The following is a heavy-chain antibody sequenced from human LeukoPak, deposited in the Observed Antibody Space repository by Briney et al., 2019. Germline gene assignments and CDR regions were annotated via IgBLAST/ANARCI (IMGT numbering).Heavy chain of an antibody. CDR1: GYTFTGYY. Sequence: ASVTVSCKASGYTFTGYYIHWVRQAPGQGLEWMGWINPNSGGTNYAQRFQGRVTMTRDTSISTAYMELSRLTSDDTAVYYCARGVIMIVVVITKHHGEYYFDYWGQGTLVTVSS. D-gene: IGHD3-22*01. V-gene: IGHV1-2*02. CDR3: ARGVIMIVVVITKHHGEYYFDY. J-gene: IGHJ4*02. CDR2: INPNSGGT.